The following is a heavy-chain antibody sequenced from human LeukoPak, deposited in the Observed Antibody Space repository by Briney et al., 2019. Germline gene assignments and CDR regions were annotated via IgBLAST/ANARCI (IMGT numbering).Heavy chain of an antibody. CDR1: GGSFSGYY. CDR3: ARLGGTTSDY. D-gene: IGHD1-1*01. V-gene: IGHV4-34*01. J-gene: IGHJ4*02. Sequence: KTSETLSLTCAVYGGSFSGYYWSWIRQPPGKGLEWIGEINHSGSTNYNPSLKSRVTISVDTSKNQFSLKLSSVTAADTAVYYCARLGGTTSDYWGQGTLVTVSS. CDR2: INHSGST.